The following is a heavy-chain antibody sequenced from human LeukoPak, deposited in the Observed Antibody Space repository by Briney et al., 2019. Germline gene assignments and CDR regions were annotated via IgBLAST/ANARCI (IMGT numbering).Heavy chain of an antibody. Sequence: GASVKVSCKASGYTFTSYDFNWVRQATGQGLEWMGWMNPNSGNTGYAQKFQGRVTMTRNISIGTAYMELSSLRSEDTAVYYCARSSGSYQNWFDPWGQGTLVTVSS. CDR2: MNPNSGNT. CDR1: GYTFTSYD. D-gene: IGHD3-10*01. CDR3: ARSSGSYQNWFDP. J-gene: IGHJ5*02. V-gene: IGHV1-8*01.